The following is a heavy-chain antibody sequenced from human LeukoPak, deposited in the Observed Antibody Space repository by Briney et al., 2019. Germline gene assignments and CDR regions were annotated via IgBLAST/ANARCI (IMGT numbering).Heavy chain of an antibody. CDR2: IYYSGST. V-gene: IGHV4-39*01. CDR3: ARHRRLSGCSGGSCYDFQGRYYYYMDV. D-gene: IGHD2-15*01. CDR1: GGSISSSSYY. J-gene: IGHJ6*03. Sequence: SETLSLTCTVSGGSISSSSYYWGWIRQPPGKGLEWIGNIYYSGSTNYNPSLKSRVTISVDTSKNQFSLKLSSVTAADTAVYYCARHRRLSGCSGGSCYDFQGRYYYYMDVWGKGTTVTISS.